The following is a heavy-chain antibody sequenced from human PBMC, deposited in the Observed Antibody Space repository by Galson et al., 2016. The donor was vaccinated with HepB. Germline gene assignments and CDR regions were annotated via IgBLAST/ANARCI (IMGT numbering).Heavy chain of an antibody. V-gene: IGHV3-48*02. CDR2: ISSSSSTI. J-gene: IGHJ4*02. CDR1: GFTFSSYS. CDR3: ARDRSSGSGSFGY. D-gene: IGHD3-10*01. Sequence: SLRLSCAASGFTFSSYSMNWVRQAPGKGLEWVSYISSSSSTIYHADSVKGRFTISRDNAKNSLYLQMNSLRDEDTAVYYCARDRSSGSGSFGYWGQGTLVTVSS.